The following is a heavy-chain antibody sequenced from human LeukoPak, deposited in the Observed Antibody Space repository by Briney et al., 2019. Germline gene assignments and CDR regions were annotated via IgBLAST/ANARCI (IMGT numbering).Heavy chain of an antibody. J-gene: IGHJ4*02. CDR1: VFTPSTYR. V-gene: IGHV3-21*03. Sequence: PRGSLRLSCTHSVFTPSTYRTKRVRHAPERGREWVSSIITIIDYIYYTDSLKGRFSTSRDNAKNSLYLRKNRLRAQDTAVYNCACDPDEFWSGYDFDYWGQGTLLTVSS. CDR3: ACDPDEFWSGYDFDY. CDR2: IITIIDYI. D-gene: IGHD3-3*01.